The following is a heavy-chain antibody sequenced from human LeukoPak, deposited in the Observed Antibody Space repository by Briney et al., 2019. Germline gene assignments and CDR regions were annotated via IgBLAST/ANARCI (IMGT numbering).Heavy chain of an antibody. V-gene: IGHV3-7*01. CDR2: IKQDGSAK. Sequence: GGSLRLSCAASGFTFSGYWRSWVRQTPGKELEWVANIKQDGSAKYYVDSVKGRFTISRDNAKNSLNLQMNSLRVEDTAVYYCARFYGSGKWHGMDVWGQGTKVTVSS. CDR1: GFTFSGYW. J-gene: IGHJ6*02. CDR3: ARFYGSGKWHGMDV. D-gene: IGHD3-10*01.